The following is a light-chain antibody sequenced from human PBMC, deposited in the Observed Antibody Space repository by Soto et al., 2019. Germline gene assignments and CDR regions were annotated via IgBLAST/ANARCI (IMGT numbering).Light chain of an antibody. CDR1: HSVDSN. Sequence: EIVTTPAPETLSVSPGDGSNVRRGGSHSVDSNLAWYQQKPGQTPRLLIYGASTRATGIPARFIGSGSGTEFTHTISRLQSEDFAVYYCQHYNNWTPWTFGQGTKVDIK. CDR2: GAS. J-gene: IGKJ1*01. CDR3: QHYNNWTPWT. V-gene: IGKV3-15*01.